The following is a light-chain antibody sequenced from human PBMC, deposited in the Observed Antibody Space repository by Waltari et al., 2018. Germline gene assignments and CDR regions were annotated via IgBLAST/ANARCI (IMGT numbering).Light chain of an antibody. Sequence: QSVLTQPPSVSGAPGQRVTISCTGSSSNIGAGYDVHWYQQLPGTPPKLLIYGNTNRPAGFPVRFSGAKSATPTSLAITGLRPEDEADYYCQSYDSSLSAVVFGGGTKLTVL. CDR2: GNT. CDR3: QSYDSSLSAVV. J-gene: IGLJ3*02. V-gene: IGLV1-40*01. CDR1: SSNIGAGYD.